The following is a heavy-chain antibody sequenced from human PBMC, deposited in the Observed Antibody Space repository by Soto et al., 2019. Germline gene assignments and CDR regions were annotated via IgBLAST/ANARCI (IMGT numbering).Heavy chain of an antibody. CDR1: GGTFSTYA. Sequence: QVQLEQSGGEVKQPGSSVRVSCTTSGGTFSTYAINWVRQAPGQGLEWMGAIIPLFGTADYSQKFQGRVTITADESTSTAYMELSSLRFDDPAVYFCATPKGTYSSGYYDFDFWGQGTLVTVSS. V-gene: IGHV1-69*01. J-gene: IGHJ4*02. CDR3: ATPKGTYSSGYYDFDF. D-gene: IGHD6-19*01. CDR2: IIPLFGTA.